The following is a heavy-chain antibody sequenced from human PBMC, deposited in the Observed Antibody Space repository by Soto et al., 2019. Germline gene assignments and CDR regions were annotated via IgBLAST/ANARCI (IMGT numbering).Heavy chain of an antibody. CDR3: ARVEPGSKGGGGV. CDR1: GFTFSSYA. Sequence: QVQLVESGGGVVQPGRSLRLSCAASGFTFSSYAMHWVRQAPGKGLEWVAVISYDGSNKYYADSVKGRFTISRDNSKNTLYLQMNSLRAEDTAVYYCARVEPGSKGGGGVWGQGTLVTVSS. V-gene: IGHV3-30-3*01. CDR2: ISYDGSNK. J-gene: IGHJ4*02. D-gene: IGHD3-10*01.